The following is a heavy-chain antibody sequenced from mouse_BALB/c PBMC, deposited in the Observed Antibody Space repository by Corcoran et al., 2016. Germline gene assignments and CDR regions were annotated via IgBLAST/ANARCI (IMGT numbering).Heavy chain of an antibody. J-gene: IGHJ1*01. CDR3: ARRDYGSSYLYFDV. CDR1: GYTFTNYG. V-gene: IGHV9-1*02. Sequence: QIQLVQSGPELKKPGETVKISCKASGYTFTNYGMNWVKQAPGKGLKWMGWINTYTGEPTYADDFKGRFAFSLETSASTAYLQINNLKNEDMATYFCARRDYGSSYLYFDVWGAGTTVTVSS. CDR2: INTYTGEP. D-gene: IGHD1-1*01.